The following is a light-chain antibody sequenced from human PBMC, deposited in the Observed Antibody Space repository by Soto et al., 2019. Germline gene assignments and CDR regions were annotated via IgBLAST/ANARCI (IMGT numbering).Light chain of an antibody. Sequence: DIQVTQSPPTLAASLGDRVTITCRASQTISTWMAWYQQKPGKAPKLLIYAASSLQSGVPSRFSGSGSGTDFTLTISSLQPEDFATYYCQQSYSTPRTFGQGTKVDIK. CDR2: AAS. CDR3: QQSYSTPRT. J-gene: IGKJ1*01. V-gene: IGKV1-39*01. CDR1: QTISTW.